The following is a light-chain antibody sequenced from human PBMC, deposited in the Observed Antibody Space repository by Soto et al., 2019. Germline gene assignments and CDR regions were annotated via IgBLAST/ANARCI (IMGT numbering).Light chain of an antibody. Sequence: EIGLTQSPGTLSLSPGERATLSCKASLSLSSSYLAWYQQISGQAPRLLIYGASRCTNAIPDRFSGSRYGTEFSITISRLEPDDFAVYYCKQYRSSVTFGGGTKVAIK. V-gene: IGKV3-20*01. CDR1: LSLSSSY. CDR3: KQYRSSVT. CDR2: GAS. J-gene: IGKJ4*01.